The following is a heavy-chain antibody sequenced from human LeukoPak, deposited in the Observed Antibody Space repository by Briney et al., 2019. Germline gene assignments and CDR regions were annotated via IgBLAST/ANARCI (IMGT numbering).Heavy chain of an antibody. V-gene: IGHV4-59*01. CDR2: IYYSGST. Sequence: SETLSLTCSVSGGSLSSYYGRWIRQPPGRGLEWIGYIYYSGSTNYNTSLKSRVTISVDTSKNQFSLKLSSVTAADTAVHYCARDHGPWGQGTLVTVSS. CDR1: GGSLSSYY. CDR3: ARDHGP. J-gene: IGHJ5*02.